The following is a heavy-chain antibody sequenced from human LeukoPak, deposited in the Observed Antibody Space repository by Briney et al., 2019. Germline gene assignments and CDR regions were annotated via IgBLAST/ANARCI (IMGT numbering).Heavy chain of an antibody. J-gene: IGHJ6*02. D-gene: IGHD5-12*01. CDR1: GPPISSGGYS. Sequence: SETLSLTCAVSGPPISSGGYSWNWVRQTPGKGLEWIGYTYHSGSPRYNPSLESRVTISADRSKNQFSLSLTSVTAADTATYYCVRATSAYDSGHMDVWGQGTTVTVSS. CDR2: TYHSGSP. V-gene: IGHV4-30-2*01. CDR3: VRATSAYDSGHMDV.